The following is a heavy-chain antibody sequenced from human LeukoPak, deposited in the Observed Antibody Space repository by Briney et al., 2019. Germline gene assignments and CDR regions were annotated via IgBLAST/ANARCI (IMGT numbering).Heavy chain of an antibody. V-gene: IGHV3-30*02. CDR3: ARIYDFWSGYSDY. J-gene: IGHJ4*02. CDR2: IRYDGSHK. D-gene: IGHD3-3*01. CDR1: GFTFSSYG. Sequence: GGSLRLSCAASGFTFSSYGMHWVRQPPGKGLEWVAFIRYDGSHKYYADSVKGRFTISRDNSKNTLYLQMNSLRAEDTAVYYCARIYDFWSGYSDYWGQGTLVTVSS.